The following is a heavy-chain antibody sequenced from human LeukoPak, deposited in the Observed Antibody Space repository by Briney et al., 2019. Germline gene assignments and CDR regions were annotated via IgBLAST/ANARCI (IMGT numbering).Heavy chain of an antibody. D-gene: IGHD6-19*01. J-gene: IGHJ4*02. CDR3: ARRNGFNFDY. Sequence: SETLSLTCTVSGGSISSSSYYWGWIRQPPGKGLEWIGSIYYSGSTYYNPSLKSRVTISVDTSKNQFSLKLSSVTAADTAVYYCARRNGFNFDYWGQGTLVTVSS. CDR1: GGSISSSSYY. V-gene: IGHV4-39*01. CDR2: IYYSGST.